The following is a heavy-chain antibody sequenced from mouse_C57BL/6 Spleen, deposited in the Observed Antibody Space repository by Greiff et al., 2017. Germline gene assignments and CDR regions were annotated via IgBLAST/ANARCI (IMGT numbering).Heavy chain of an antibody. CDR1: GYAFSSYW. CDR2: IYPGDGDT. V-gene: IGHV1-80*01. J-gene: IGHJ1*03. D-gene: IGHD2-4*01. Sequence: QVQLKESGAELVKPGASVKISCKASGYAFSSYWMNWVKQRPGKGLERIGQIYPGDGDTNYNGKFKGKATLTADKSSSTAYMQLSSLTSEDSAVYFCARSGDYGSYWYFDVWGTGTTVTVSS. CDR3: ARSGDYGSYWYFDV.